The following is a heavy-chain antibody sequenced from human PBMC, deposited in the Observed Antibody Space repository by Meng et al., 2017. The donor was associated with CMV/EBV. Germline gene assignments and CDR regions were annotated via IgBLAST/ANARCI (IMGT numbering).Heavy chain of an antibody. J-gene: IGHJ4*02. D-gene: IGHD5-12*01. Sequence: SETRSPTCTVPGGPISSYYWSLIRQPPGKGLEWIGYIYYSGSTNYNLSLKSRVTISVDTSKSQFSLKLSSVTAADTAVYYCAGAYSGYGELDYWGQGTLVTVSS. CDR3: AGAYSGYGELDY. V-gene: IGHV4-59*01. CDR2: IYYSGST. CDR1: GGPISSYY.